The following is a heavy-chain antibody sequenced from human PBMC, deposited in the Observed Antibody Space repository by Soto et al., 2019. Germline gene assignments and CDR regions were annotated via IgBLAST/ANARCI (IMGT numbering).Heavy chain of an antibody. CDR3: ARDSVRGYYDSSGYFTALDY. CDR1: GFTFTSYW. V-gene: IGHV3-7*01. CDR2: IKQDGSEK. J-gene: IGHJ4*02. Sequence: PGGSLRLSCAASGFTFTSYWVSWVRQAPGKGLEWVANIKQDGSEKYYVDSVKGRFTISRDNAKNSLFLQMNSLRAEETAVYYCARDSVRGYYDSSGYFTALDYWGQGTLVTVSS. D-gene: IGHD3-22*01.